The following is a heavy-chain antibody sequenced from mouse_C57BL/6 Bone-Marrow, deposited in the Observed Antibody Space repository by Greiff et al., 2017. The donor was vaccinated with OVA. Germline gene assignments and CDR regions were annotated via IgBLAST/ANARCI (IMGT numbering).Heavy chain of an antibody. V-gene: IGHV14-4*01. D-gene: IGHD2-5*01. CDR2: IDPENGDT. CDR3: TFYSNYDDY. Sequence: VQLKESGAELVRPGASVKLSCTASGFNIKDDYMHWVKQRPEQGLEWIGWIDPENGDTEYASKFQGKATITADTSSNTAYLQLSSLTSEDTAVYYCTFYSNYDDYWGQGTTLTVSS. J-gene: IGHJ2*01. CDR1: GFNIKDDY.